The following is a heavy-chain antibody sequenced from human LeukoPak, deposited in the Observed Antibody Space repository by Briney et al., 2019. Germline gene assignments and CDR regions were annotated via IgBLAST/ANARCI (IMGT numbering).Heavy chain of an antibody. CDR2: INSNSDTV. V-gene: IGHV3-48*04. CDR1: GFTFRTYG. Sequence: GGSLRLSCAASGFTFRTYGMNWVRQAPGQGLEWISYINSNSDTVHYSNSVEGRFTISRDNAKNSLYLQMNSLRAEDTAMYYCARALYSSGWYFDYWGQGTLVTVSS. D-gene: IGHD6-19*01. CDR3: ARALYSSGWYFDY. J-gene: IGHJ4*02.